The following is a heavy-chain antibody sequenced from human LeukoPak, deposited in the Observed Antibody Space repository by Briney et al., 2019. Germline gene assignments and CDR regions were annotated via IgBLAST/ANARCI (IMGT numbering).Heavy chain of an antibody. D-gene: IGHD6-19*01. V-gene: IGHV3-23*01. CDR3: AKVGTSGSSGWYEDY. J-gene: IGHJ4*02. CDR1: GFTFSSYP. CDR2: IVGSGGST. Sequence: PGGSLRLSCAASGFTFSSYPMSWVRQAPGKGLEWVSGIVGSGGSTYYADSVEGRFTISRDNSKNTLYLQMNSLRAEDTAVYYCAKVGTSGSSGWYEDYWGQGTLVTVSS.